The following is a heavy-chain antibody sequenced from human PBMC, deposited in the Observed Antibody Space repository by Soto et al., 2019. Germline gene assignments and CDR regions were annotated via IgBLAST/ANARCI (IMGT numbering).Heavy chain of an antibody. D-gene: IGHD2-15*01. V-gene: IGHV5-10-1*01. CDR1: GYSFANYW. J-gene: IGHJ6*02. CDR2: FNPSDSYT. Sequence: GESLKISCQGSGYSFANYWISWVRQLPGKGLEWMGRFNPSDSYTDCNPSFQGHVTISADKSISTAYVQWSSLKASDTAMYFCARHPYIGGLDVWGQGTAVTVSS. CDR3: ARHPYIGGLDV.